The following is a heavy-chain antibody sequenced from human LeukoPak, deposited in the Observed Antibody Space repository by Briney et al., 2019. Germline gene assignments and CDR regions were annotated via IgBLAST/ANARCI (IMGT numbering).Heavy chain of an antibody. Sequence: PSQTLSLTCTVSGGSISSGGYYWSWIRQPAGKGLEWIGRIYTSGSTNYNPSLKSRVTISVDTSKNQFSLKLSSVTAADTAVYYCARVNDILTGPFDYWGQRTLVTVSS. CDR1: GGSISSGGYY. D-gene: IGHD3-9*01. V-gene: IGHV4-61*02. CDR3: ARVNDILTGPFDY. CDR2: IYTSGST. J-gene: IGHJ4*02.